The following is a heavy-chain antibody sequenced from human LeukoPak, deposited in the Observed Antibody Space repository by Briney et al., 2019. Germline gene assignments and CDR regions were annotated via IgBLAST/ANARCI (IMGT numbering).Heavy chain of an antibody. CDR3: ARARHHILTGYSRGFDY. CDR2: IYYSGST. V-gene: IGHV4-39*01. Sequence: PSETLSLTCTVSGGSISSSSYYWGWIRQPPGKGLEWIGSIYYSGSTYYNPSLKSRVTISVDTSKNQFSLKLSSVTAADTAVYYCARARHHILTGYSRGFDYWGQGTLVTVSS. J-gene: IGHJ4*02. D-gene: IGHD3-9*01. CDR1: GGSISSSSYY.